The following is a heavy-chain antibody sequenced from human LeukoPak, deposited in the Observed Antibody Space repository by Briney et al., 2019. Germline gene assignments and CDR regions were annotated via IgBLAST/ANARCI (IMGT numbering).Heavy chain of an antibody. CDR2: ISPSGDIL. V-gene: IGHV3-23*01. CDR1: GFTFSSHG. CDR3: ARAVVERHSSGYHVFDY. Sequence: GGTLRLSCAASGFTFSSHGMNWVRQAPGKGLEWVSGISPSGDILYYADSVKGQFTISRDNSKNTVSLQMNSLRAEDTAVYYCARAVVERHSSGYHVFDYWGQGTLVTVSS. J-gene: IGHJ4*02. D-gene: IGHD3-22*01.